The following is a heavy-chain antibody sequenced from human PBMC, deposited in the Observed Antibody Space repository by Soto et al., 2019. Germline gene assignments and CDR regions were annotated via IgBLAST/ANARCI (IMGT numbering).Heavy chain of an antibody. CDR2: ISAYNGNT. D-gene: IGHD6-19*01. CDR1: GYTFTSYG. CDR3: ARDQTVAGTNTPFDP. V-gene: IGHV1-18*01. J-gene: IGHJ5*02. Sequence: GASVKVSCKASGYTFTSYGISWVRQAPGQGLEWMGWISAYNGNTNYAQKLQGRVTMTTDTSTSTAYMELRSLRSDDTAVYYCARDQTVAGTNTPFDPWGQGTLVTVSS.